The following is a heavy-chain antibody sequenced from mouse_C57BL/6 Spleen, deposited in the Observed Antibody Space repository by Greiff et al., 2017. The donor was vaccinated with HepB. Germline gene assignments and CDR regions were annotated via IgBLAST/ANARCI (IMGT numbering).Heavy chain of an antibody. D-gene: IGHD2-1*01. Sequence: VQLQQPGAELVRPGSSVKLSCKASGYTFTSYWMHWVKQRPIQGLEWIGNIDPSDSETHYNQKFKDKATLTLDKSSSTAYMQLSSLTSEDSAVYYCARSPIYYGNYGYFDVWGTGTTVTVSS. V-gene: IGHV1-52*01. J-gene: IGHJ1*03. CDR1: GYTFTSYW. CDR3: ARSPIYYGNYGYFDV. CDR2: IDPSDSET.